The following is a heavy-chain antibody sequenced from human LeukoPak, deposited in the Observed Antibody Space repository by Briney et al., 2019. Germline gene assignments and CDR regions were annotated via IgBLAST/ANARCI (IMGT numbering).Heavy chain of an antibody. Sequence: GASVKVSCKASGYTFTDYYIHWVRQAPGQGLKWMGCINPNSFSTYNTQTFQARVTITRDSSTAYMELSRLRSDDTAVYFCARTLRGHFYDGSGYFFDYWGQGTLVTVSS. CDR1: GYTFTDYY. CDR3: ARTLRGHFYDGSGYFFDY. J-gene: IGHJ4*02. CDR2: INPNSFST. V-gene: IGHV1-2*02. D-gene: IGHD3-22*01.